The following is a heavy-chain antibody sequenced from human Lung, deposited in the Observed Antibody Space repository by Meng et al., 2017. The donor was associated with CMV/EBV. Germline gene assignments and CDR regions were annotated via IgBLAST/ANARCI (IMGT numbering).Heavy chain of an antibody. D-gene: IGHD2-2*01. CDR1: GFTFSSYA. V-gene: IGHV3-30-3*01. J-gene: IGHJ4*02. CDR2: ISYDGSNK. CDR3: ARGYCSSTSCYWGYYFDY. Sequence: SCAASGFTFSSYAMHWVRQAPGKELEWVAVISYDGSNKYYADSVKGRFTISRDNSKNPLYLQMNSLRAEDTAVYYCARGYCSSTSCYWGYYFDYWXQGKXVTVSS.